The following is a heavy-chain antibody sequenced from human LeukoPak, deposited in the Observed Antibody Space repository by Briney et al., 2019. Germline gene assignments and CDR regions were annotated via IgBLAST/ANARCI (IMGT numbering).Heavy chain of an antibody. CDR2: IYYSGST. V-gene: IGHV4-61*01. D-gene: IGHD3-16*01. J-gene: IGHJ4*02. Sequence: SETLSLTCTVSGDSVSSGSYYWSWIRQPPGKGLEWIGYIYYSGSTNYNPSLKSRVTISADTSKNQFSLKLSSVTAADTAVYYCARASSKGGSYDYWGQGTLVTVSS. CDR1: GDSVSSGSYY. CDR3: ARASSKGGSYDY.